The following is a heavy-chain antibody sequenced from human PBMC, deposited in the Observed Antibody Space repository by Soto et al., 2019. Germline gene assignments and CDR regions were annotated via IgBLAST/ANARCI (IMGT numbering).Heavy chain of an antibody. CDR3: ARARGYTYGPASYFDY. CDR1: GDTFNNYA. D-gene: IGHD5-18*01. V-gene: IGHV1-69*06. Sequence: SVKVSCKASGDTFNNYAISWVRQAPGQGLEWMGGFIPVMATSKYAQKFQGILTIIADKSSSTVSMELTSLKSDDTAVYFCARARGYTYGPASYFDYWGQGTLVTVSS. J-gene: IGHJ4*02. CDR2: FIPVMATS.